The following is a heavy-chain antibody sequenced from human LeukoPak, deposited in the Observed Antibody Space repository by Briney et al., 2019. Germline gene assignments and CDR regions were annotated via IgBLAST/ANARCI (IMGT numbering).Heavy chain of an antibody. CDR2: INPNSGGT. CDR1: GYTFTSYD. D-gene: IGHD6-25*01. Sequence: ASVKVSCKASGYTFTSYDINWVRQAPGQGLEWMGWINPNSGGTNYAQKFQGRVTMTRDTSISTAYMELSRLRSDDTAVYYCARVGGPDYYYYGMDVWGQGTTVTVSS. V-gene: IGHV1-2*02. CDR3: ARVGGPDYYYYGMDV. J-gene: IGHJ6*02.